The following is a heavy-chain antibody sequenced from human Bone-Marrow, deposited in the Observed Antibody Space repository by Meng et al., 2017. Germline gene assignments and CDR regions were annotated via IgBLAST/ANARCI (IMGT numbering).Heavy chain of an antibody. CDR1: GFTFSSYS. CDR3: AREEPYGADELSDY. Sequence: GESLKISCAASGFTFSSYSMNWVRQAPGKGLEWVSSISSSSSYIYYAGSVKGRFTISRDNAKNSLYLQMNSLRAEDTAVYYCAREEPYGADELSDYWGQGTLVTVSS. J-gene: IGHJ4*02. CDR2: ISSSSSYI. D-gene: IGHD4-17*01. V-gene: IGHV3-21*01.